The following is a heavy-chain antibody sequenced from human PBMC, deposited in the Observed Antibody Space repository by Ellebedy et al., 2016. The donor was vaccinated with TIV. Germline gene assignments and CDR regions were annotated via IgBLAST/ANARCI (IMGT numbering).Heavy chain of an antibody. CDR3: TRQGYGGSSYPYYDAFDF. Sequence: PGGSLRLSCKGSGYTFTSYWIGWVRQMPGKGLDWMGIIYPGDPDPGDSDTRYSPSFQGQVTISADKSISTAYLQWSSLRASDTAMYYCTRQGYGGSSYPYYDAFDFWGQGTMVTVSS. CDR2: IYPGDPDPGDSDT. D-gene: IGHD1-26*01. V-gene: IGHV5-51*01. J-gene: IGHJ3*01. CDR1: GYTFTSYW.